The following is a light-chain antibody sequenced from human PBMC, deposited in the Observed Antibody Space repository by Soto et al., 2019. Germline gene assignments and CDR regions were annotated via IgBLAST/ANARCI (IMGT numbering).Light chain of an antibody. CDR3: QQASGVPFT. CDR1: QASSSW. J-gene: IGKJ4*01. V-gene: IGKV1-12*01. CDR2: KAS. Sequence: DIQMTQSPSSLSSSVGHRVTLTFRASQASSSWLVWYQQKPGKASKLLIYKASTLQSWVPSRFSCSDSGTDCTLTISGLQPEYFAAYWCQQASGVPFTFGGGTEVEIK.